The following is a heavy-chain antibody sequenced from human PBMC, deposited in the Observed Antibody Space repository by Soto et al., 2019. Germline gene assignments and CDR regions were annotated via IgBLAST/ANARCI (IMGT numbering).Heavy chain of an antibody. CDR3: ASGGAGSGPFTWELPDH. Sequence: QMQLVQSGAEVTKTGSSVTVSCQALGNTFSYRYLHWVRQAPGQALEWMGWIATFSGDVHYAQKFQERVTLTRDRSINTAYMRMSSLRSEDTAIYFCASGGAGSGPFTWELPDHGGQGTLVTVSS. CDR2: IATFSGDV. CDR1: GNTFSYRY. V-gene: IGHV1-45*02. J-gene: IGHJ4*02. D-gene: IGHD1-26*01.